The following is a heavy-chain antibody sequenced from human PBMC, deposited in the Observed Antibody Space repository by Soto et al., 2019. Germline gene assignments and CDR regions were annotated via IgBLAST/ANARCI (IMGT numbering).Heavy chain of an antibody. Sequence: EVQLVESGGGLVQPGGSLRLSCAASGFTLSTYDMHWVRQATGKGLEWVSGIGTAGDTYYPGSVKGRFTISRENAKNSLYLQMNGLGIGDTVVYYCARGGYCSGGGCSLSYFWFDPWGQVTLVTVSS. D-gene: IGHD2-15*01. V-gene: IGHV3-13*01. CDR3: ARGGYCSGGGCSLSYFWFDP. CDR1: GFTLSTYD. J-gene: IGHJ5*02. CDR2: IGTAGDT.